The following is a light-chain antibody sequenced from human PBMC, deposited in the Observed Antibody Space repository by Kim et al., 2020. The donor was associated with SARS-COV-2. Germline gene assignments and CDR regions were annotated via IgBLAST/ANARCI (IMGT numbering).Light chain of an antibody. CDR2: WAS. V-gene: IGKV4-1*01. CDR3: QQYYSTPPVT. J-gene: IGKJ4*01. Sequence: DIVMTQSPDSLAASLGERATINCKSSQSVLYSSNNKNYLAWYQQKPGQPPKLLIYWASTRESGVPDRFSGSGSGTDFTLTISSLQAEDVAVYYCQQYYSTPPVTFGGGTKVDIK. CDR1: QSVLYSSNNKNY.